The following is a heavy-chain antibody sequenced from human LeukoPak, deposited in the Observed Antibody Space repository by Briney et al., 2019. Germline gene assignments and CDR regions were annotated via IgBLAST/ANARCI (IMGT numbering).Heavy chain of an antibody. V-gene: IGHV3-48*01. CDR3: ARDTRYSSRRPI. Sequence: PGGSLRLSCAASGFTFSSYSMNWVRQAQGKGLEWVSYISSSSSTIYYADSVKGRFTISRDNAKNSLYLQMNSLRAEDTAVYYCARDTRYSSRRPIWGQGTMVTVSS. CDR2: ISSSSSTI. J-gene: IGHJ3*02. D-gene: IGHD6-13*01. CDR1: GFTFSSYS.